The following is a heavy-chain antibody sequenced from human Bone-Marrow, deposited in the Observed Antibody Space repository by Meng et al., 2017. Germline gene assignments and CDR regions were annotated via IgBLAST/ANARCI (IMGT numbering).Heavy chain of an antibody. CDR1: GGSFSGYY. CDR2: INHSGST. CDR3: ARGSWLQLWLQDY. J-gene: IGHJ4*02. Sequence: QVHLQQWGAGLLKPSETLSLTCAVYGGSFSGYYWSWIRQPPGKGLEWIGEINHSGSTNYNPSLKSRVTISVDTSKNQFSLKLSSVTAADTAVYYCARGSWLQLWLQDYWGQGTLVTVAS. V-gene: IGHV4-34*02. D-gene: IGHD5-18*01.